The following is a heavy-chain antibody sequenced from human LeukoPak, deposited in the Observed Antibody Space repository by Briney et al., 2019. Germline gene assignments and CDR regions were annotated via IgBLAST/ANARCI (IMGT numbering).Heavy chain of an antibody. Sequence: GGSLRLSCVASGFPFSPYGMHWVRQAPGRGLEWVAVIWYDGSNKYYADSMKGRFTISRDNSKNTLYLRMNSLRAEDTGVYYCARAVGPFDYWGQGTLVTVSS. V-gene: IGHV3-33*01. CDR2: IWYDGSNK. CDR3: ARAVGPFDY. D-gene: IGHD1-26*01. J-gene: IGHJ4*02. CDR1: GFPFSPYG.